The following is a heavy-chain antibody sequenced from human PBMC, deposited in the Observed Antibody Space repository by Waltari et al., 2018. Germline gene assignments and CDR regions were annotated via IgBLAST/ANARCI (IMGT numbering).Heavy chain of an antibody. V-gene: IGHV4-34*01. D-gene: IGHD6-6*01. CDR1: GGSFSGYY. Sequence: QVQLQQWGAGLLKPSETLSLTCAVYGGSFSGYYWSWIRQPPGKGLEWMGEINHSGSTNYNPSLKSRVTISVDTSKNQFCLKLSSGTAADTAVYYCARAGSSPQPYYYYYMDVWGKGTTVTISS. J-gene: IGHJ6*03. CDR2: INHSGST. CDR3: ARAGSSPQPYYYYYMDV.